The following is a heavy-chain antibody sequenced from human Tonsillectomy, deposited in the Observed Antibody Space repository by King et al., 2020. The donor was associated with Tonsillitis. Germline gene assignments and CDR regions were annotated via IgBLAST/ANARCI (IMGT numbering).Heavy chain of an antibody. J-gene: IGHJ6*03. D-gene: IGHD6-6*01. Sequence: EVQLVESGGGLVHPGGSLRLSCAASGFTFSSYGMSWVRQAPGKGLEWVSGISDSGGSTYYADSVKGRFTISRDNSKNTLYVQMNSLRAEDTAVYYCAKAPIAPRQNYYYYYYMDVWGKGTTVTVS. CDR1: GFTFSSYG. CDR2: ISDSGGST. V-gene: IGHV3-23*04. CDR3: AKAPIAPRQNYYYYYYMDV.